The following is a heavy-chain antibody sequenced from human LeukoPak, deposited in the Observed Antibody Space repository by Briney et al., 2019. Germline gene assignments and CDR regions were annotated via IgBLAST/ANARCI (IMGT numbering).Heavy chain of an antibody. Sequence: GGSLRLSCAASGFTFDDYAMHWVRQAPGKGLEWVSGISWNSGNIGYADSVKGRFTISRDNAKNSLYLQMNSLRAEDTALYYCAKVPSRIAVTELTGGYFQHWGQGTLVTVSS. CDR3: AKVPSRIAVTELTGGYFQH. D-gene: IGHD6-19*01. CDR2: ISWNSGNI. CDR1: GFTFDDYA. J-gene: IGHJ1*01. V-gene: IGHV3-9*01.